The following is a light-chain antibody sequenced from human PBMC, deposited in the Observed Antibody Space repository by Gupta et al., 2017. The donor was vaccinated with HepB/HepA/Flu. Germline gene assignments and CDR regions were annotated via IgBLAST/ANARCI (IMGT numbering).Light chain of an antibody. CDR2: GAS. CDR1: QSVSSN. V-gene: IGKV3-15*01. Sequence: EIVMTQSPATLSVSPGERATLSCRASQSVSSNLAWYQQKPGQAPRLLIYGASTSDTGIPARFSGSGSGKELTLTISSLQSEDFAVYYCQQYNNWPPVTFGQGTKVEIK. J-gene: IGKJ1*01. CDR3: QQYNNWPPVT.